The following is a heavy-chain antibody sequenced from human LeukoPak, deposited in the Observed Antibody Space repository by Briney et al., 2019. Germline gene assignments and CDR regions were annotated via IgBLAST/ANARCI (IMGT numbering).Heavy chain of an antibody. Sequence: GGSLRLSCAASGFTFSSYAMSWVRQAPGKGLEWVSLINDSGGNTYYADSVKGRFTISRDNSKNTLFLQMSSLRAEDTAAYYCAKTSAGIRGGYFDHWGQGTLVTVSS. V-gene: IGHV3-23*01. CDR2: INDSGGNT. CDR1: GFTFSSYA. CDR3: AKTSAGIRGGYFDH. D-gene: IGHD3-10*01. J-gene: IGHJ4*02.